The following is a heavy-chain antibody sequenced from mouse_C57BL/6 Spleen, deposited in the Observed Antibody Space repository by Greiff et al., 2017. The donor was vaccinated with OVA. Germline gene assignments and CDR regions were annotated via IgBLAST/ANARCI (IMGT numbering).Heavy chain of an antibody. CDR1: GFTFSDYY. Sequence: EVKLMESEGGLVQPGSSMKLSCTASGFTFSDYYMAWVRQVPEKGLEWVANITYDGSSTYYLDSLKSRFIISRDNAKNILYLQMSSLKSEDTATYYCARERGYYYGSSHWYFDVWGTGTTVTVSS. D-gene: IGHD1-1*01. CDR2: ITYDGSST. V-gene: IGHV5-16*01. CDR3: ARERGYYYGSSHWYFDV. J-gene: IGHJ1*03.